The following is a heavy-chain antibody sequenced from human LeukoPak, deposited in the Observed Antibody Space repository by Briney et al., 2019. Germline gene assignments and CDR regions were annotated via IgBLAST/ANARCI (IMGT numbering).Heavy chain of an antibody. J-gene: IGHJ4*02. CDR1: GNYW. CDR2: INGDGSWT. D-gene: IGHD2-2*01. Sequence: GGSLRLSCAASGNYWMHWVRQAPGKGLVWVSHINGDGSWTTHADSVKGRFTISKDNAKNTVYLQMNNLRAEDTAVYYCVSFYETYWGRGTLVTVSS. CDR3: VSFYETY. V-gene: IGHV3-74*01.